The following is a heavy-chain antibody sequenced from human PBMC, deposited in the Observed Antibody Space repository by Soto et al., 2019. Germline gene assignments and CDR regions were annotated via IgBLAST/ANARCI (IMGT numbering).Heavy chain of an antibody. Sequence: TSETLSLTCTVSGGSISSSSYYWGWIRQPPGKGLEWIGSIYYSGSTYYNPSLKSRVTISVDTSKNQFSLKLSSVTAADTAVYYCASDSLGCSGGSCYSKVGYYYYGMDVWGQGTTVTSP. CDR2: IYYSGST. CDR3: ASDSLGCSGGSCYSKVGYYYYGMDV. CDR1: GGSISSSSYY. D-gene: IGHD2-15*01. V-gene: IGHV4-39*01. J-gene: IGHJ6*02.